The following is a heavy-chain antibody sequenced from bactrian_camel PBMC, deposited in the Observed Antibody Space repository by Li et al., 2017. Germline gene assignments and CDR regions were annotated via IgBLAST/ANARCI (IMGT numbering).Heavy chain of an antibody. CDR3: AADRIVISLYRRPAY. J-gene: IGHJ4*01. D-gene: IGHD1*01. CDR2: IYSDGSNT. Sequence: VQLVESGGGLVQPGGSLRLSCTASGFTFSSAGMSWVRQAPGQGKEWVSGIYSDGSNTFYTESVKGRFTISGDNAKNTVYLQMNSLKPEDTAMYYCAADRIVISLYRRPAYLGQGTQVTVS. CDR1: GFTFSSAG. V-gene: IGHV3S7*01.